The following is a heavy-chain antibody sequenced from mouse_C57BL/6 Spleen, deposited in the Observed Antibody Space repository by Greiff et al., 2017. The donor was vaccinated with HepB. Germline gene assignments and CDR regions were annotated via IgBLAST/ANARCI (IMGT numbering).Heavy chain of an antibody. V-gene: IGHV1-81*01. CDR3: TTYYGSSSAWFAY. CDR2: IYPRSGIT. Sequence: QVQLKQSGAELARPGASVKLSCKASGYTFTSYGISWVKQRTGQGLEWIGEIYPRSGITYYNEKFKGNATLTVDKSSSTAYMELRSLTSEDSAVYFCTTYYGSSSAWFAYWGQGTLVTVAA. D-gene: IGHD1-1*01. J-gene: IGHJ3*01. CDR1: GYTFTSYG.